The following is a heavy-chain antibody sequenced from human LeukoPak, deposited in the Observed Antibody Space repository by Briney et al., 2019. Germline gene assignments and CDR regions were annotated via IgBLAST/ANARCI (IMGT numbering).Heavy chain of an antibody. CDR3: ARDRGYCSGGSCYGAGSYYYYYYMDV. Sequence: ASVKVSCKASGYAFSAYYMHWVRQAPGQGLEWMGWLNPQTGDTHFAQKFQGRVTMTRDTSISTAYMELSRLTSDDTAVYYCARDRGYCSGGSCYGAGSYYYYYYMDVWGKGTTVTVSS. D-gene: IGHD2-15*01. CDR2: LNPQTGDT. V-gene: IGHV1-2*02. CDR1: GYAFSAYY. J-gene: IGHJ6*03.